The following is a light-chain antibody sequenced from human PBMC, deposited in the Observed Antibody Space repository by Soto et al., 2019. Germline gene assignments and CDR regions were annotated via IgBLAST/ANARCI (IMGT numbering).Light chain of an antibody. V-gene: IGKV1-5*03. CDR1: QSISAW. CDR2: KSS. CDR3: QQYNSDSRT. Sequence: DIQMTQSPSTLSASVGDIVTITCRASQSISAWLAWYQQKPGKAPKLLIYKSSTLERGVPSRFSGSGSGTEFTLTISSLQPDACAPSDDQQYNSDSRTFGQGTKVEIK. J-gene: IGKJ1*01.